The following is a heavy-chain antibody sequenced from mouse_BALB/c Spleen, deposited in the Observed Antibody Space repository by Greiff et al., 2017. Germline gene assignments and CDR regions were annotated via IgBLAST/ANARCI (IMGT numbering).Heavy chain of an antibody. Sequence: QVQLKESGPGLVAPSQSLSITCTVSGFSLTSYGVHWVRQPPGKGLEWLGVIWAGGSTNYNSALMSRLSISKDNSKSQVFLKMNSLQTDDTAMYYCARGGKGNYEGVAYWGQGTLVTVSA. J-gene: IGHJ3*01. CDR3: ARGGKGNYEGVAY. CDR1: GFSLTSYG. D-gene: IGHD2-1*01. V-gene: IGHV2-9*02. CDR2: IWAGGST.